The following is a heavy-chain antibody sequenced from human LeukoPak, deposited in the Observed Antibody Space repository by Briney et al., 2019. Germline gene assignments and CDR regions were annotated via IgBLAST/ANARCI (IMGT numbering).Heavy chain of an antibody. V-gene: IGHV4-34*01. Sequence: SETLSLTCAVYGGSLSGYYWSRIRQPPGKGLEWIGEINHSGSTNYNPSLKSRVTISVDTSKNQFSLKLSSVTAADTAVYYCARGKVGATMVGFYYFDYWGQGTLVTVSS. CDR2: INHSGST. CDR3: ARGKVGATMVGFYYFDY. J-gene: IGHJ4*02. CDR1: GGSLSGYY. D-gene: IGHD1-26*01.